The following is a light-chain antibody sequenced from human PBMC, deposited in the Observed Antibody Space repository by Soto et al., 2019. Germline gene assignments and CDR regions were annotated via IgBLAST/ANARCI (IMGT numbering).Light chain of an antibody. V-gene: IGKV1-5*03. CDR1: QSISSW. CDR3: QHYYCYSYT. CDR2: KAS. J-gene: IGKJ2*01. Sequence: DIQMTQSPSTLSASVGDRVTITCRASQSISSWLAWYQQKPGKAPKLLIYKASSLESGVPSRFSGSGSGSEFTLGISSLQPDDVATYYCQHYYCYSYTFGQGTKLEIK.